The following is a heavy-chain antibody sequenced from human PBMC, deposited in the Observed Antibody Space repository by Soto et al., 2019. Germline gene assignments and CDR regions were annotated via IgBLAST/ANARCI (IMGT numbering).Heavy chain of an antibody. CDR2: INHSGST. D-gene: IGHD6-19*01. CDR3: ARGLGSSGWYFSV. V-gene: IGHV4-34*01. J-gene: IGHJ4*02. Sequence: SETLSLTCAVYGGSFSGYYWSWIRQPPGKGLEWIGEINHSGSTNYNPSLKSRVTISVDTSKNQFSLKLSSVTAADTAVYYCARGLGSSGWYFSVWGQGTLVTVSS. CDR1: GGSFSGYY.